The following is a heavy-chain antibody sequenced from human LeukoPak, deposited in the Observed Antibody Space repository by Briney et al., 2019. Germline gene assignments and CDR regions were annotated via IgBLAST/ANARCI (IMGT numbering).Heavy chain of an antibody. CDR3: ARRGDPYYYGSGSPGLTLRHFAFRNWFDP. D-gene: IGHD3-10*01. V-gene: IGHV4-39*01. CDR1: GGSIRRSSYY. CDR2: MYYSGST. Sequence: SETLSLTCTVSGGSIRRSSYYWGWIRQPPGKGLEWIGSMYYSGSTYYNRSLKSRVTISVDTSKNQFSLKLSSVTAADTAVYYCARRGDPYYYGSGSPGLTLRHFAFRNWFDPWGQGTLVTVSS. J-gene: IGHJ5*02.